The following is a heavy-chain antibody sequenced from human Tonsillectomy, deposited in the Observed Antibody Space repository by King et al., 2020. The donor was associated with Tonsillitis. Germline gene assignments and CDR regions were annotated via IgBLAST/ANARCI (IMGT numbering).Heavy chain of an antibody. CDR1: GLTFRKFD. CDR3: AKVARMVRGLITTERYYYFMDV. Sequence: QLVQSGGGVVQTGRSLRLSCAVSGLTFRKFDMHWVRQAPGKGLEWVALISYDGSSKYYADSVKGRLTISRDNSKNPRYLQMNSLRAEYTAVYCCAKVARMVRGLITTERYYYFMDVWGQGTTVTVSS. CDR2: ISYDGSSK. D-gene: IGHD3-10*01. V-gene: IGHV3-30*18. J-gene: IGHJ6*02.